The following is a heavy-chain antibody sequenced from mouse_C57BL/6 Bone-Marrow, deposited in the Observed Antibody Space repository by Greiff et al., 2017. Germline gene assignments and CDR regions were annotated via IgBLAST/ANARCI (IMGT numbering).Heavy chain of an antibody. V-gene: IGHV1-18*01. CDR1: GYTFTDYN. J-gene: IGHJ1*03. D-gene: IGHD1-1*01. CDR2: INPNNGGT. Sequence: EVKLVESGPELVKPGASVKIPCKASGYTFTDYNMDWVKQSHGKSLEWIGDINPNNGGTIYNQKFKGKATLTVDKSSSTAYMELRSLTSEDTAVYYCARRAILLRDGYFDVWGTGTTVTVSS. CDR3: ARRAILLRDGYFDV.